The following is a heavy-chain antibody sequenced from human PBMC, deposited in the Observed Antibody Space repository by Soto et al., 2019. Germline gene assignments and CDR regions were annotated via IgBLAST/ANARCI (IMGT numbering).Heavy chain of an antibody. CDR1: GFTVGNNY. D-gene: IGHD3-10*01. CDR2: IYSTGTT. V-gene: IGHV3-53*01. J-gene: IGHJ4*02. Sequence: ESGGGLIQPGGSLKLSCAASGFTVGNNYMSGVRQAPGKGLEWVSLIYSTGTTKYADSVKGRFTVSRDNAKNTLYLQMNSLRAEDTAVYYCAKDGRGSGSHYTSFGYWGQGTLVTVSS. CDR3: AKDGRGSGSHYTSFGY.